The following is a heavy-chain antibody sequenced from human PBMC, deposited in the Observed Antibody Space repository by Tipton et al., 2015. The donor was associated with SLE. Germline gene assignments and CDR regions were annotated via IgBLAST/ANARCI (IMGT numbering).Heavy chain of an antibody. V-gene: IGHV4-34*01. Sequence: TLSLTCAVYGGSFSIYYWSWIRQPPGKGLEWIGEINHSGSTNYNPSLKSRVTISVDTSKNQFSLKLSSVTAADTAVYYCARGDGYNFDYWGQGTLVTVSS. J-gene: IGHJ4*02. CDR3: ARGDGYNFDY. D-gene: IGHD5-24*01. CDR1: GGSFSIYY. CDR2: INHSGST.